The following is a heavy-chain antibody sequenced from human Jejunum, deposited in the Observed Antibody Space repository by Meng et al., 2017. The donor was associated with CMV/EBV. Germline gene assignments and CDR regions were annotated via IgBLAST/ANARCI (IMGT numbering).Heavy chain of an antibody. V-gene: IGHV4-59*11. CDR1: GESMRAHY. D-gene: IGHD1-1*01. Sequence: SGESMRAHYWSWFLQPPGKGLESMGHVYYSGSATYSPSLRSRVSISLDMSKNQFSLKLMSVTAADTAMYFCARGLGHASNNSHAYWGQGTLVTVSS. J-gene: IGHJ4*02. CDR2: VYYSGSA. CDR3: ARGLGHASNNSHAY.